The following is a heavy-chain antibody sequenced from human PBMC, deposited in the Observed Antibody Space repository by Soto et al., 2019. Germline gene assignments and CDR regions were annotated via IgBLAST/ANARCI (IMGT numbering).Heavy chain of an antibody. J-gene: IGHJ4*02. CDR1: GASTVSHYH. V-gene: IGHV4-31*02. CDR2: IFNSGTT. CDR3: ALALGPTTGLDY. Sequence: SETLSLTCSVSGASTVSHYHWTWIRQPPGKGLEWMGYIFNSGTTFYNPSLTSRLSISMDTSGNHFSLELRSVTAADTAVYYCALALGPTTGLDYWGQGTLVTYPQ. D-gene: IGHD1-26*01.